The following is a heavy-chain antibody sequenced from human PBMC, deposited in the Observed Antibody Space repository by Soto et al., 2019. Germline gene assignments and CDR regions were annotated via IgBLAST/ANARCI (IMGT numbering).Heavy chain of an antibody. CDR1: GFTFSSYA. Sequence: QVQLVESGGGVVQPGRSLRLSCAASGFTFSSYAMHWVRQAPGKGLEWVAVISYDGSNKYYADSVKGRCTISRDNFKNTLYLQMNSLRAEDTAVYYCARDKSPYSSGWHNRHFDYWGQGTLVTVSS. CDR2: ISYDGSNK. V-gene: IGHV3-30-3*01. D-gene: IGHD6-19*01. J-gene: IGHJ4*02. CDR3: ARDKSPYSSGWHNRHFDY.